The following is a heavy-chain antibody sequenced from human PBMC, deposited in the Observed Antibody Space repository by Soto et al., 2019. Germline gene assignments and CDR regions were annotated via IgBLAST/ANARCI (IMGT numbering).Heavy chain of an antibody. CDR2: HSNDGITK. CDR3: ARDGPHFDVDV. V-gene: IGHV3-30*03. Sequence: GSLRLSFAASGSTFSSSGWHWVRQAPGKGLEWVAFHSNDGITKNYADSVKGRFTISRDNSKNTVFLQIDSLRGDDTAVYYCARDGPHFDVDVWGQGTTVTVSS. D-gene: IGHD3-9*01. CDR1: GSTFSSSG. J-gene: IGHJ6*02.